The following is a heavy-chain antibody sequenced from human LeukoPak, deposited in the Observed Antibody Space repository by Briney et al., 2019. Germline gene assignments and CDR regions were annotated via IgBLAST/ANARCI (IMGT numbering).Heavy chain of an antibody. CDR2: IYYSGST. Sequence: PSQTLSLTCTVSGGSISSGDYYWSWIRQPPGKGLEWIGYIYYSGSTYYNPSLESRVTISVDTSKNQFSLKLSSVTAADTAVYYCATLVGATRGVYWGQGTLVTVSS. V-gene: IGHV4-30-4*08. D-gene: IGHD1-26*01. J-gene: IGHJ4*02. CDR3: ATLVGATRGVY. CDR1: GGSISSGDYY.